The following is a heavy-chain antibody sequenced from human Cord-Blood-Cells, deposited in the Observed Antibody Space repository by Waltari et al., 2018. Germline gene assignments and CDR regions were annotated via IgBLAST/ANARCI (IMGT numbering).Heavy chain of an antibody. Sequence: QLQLQQWGAGLLKPSETLSLTCAVYGGSFSGYYWSWFRQPPGKGLEGIGEINHSGSTNYNPSLKSRVTISVDTSKNQFSLKLSSVTAADTAVYYCARGHGELLSSTSCFDYWGQGTLVTVSS. CDR2: INHSGST. CDR1: GGSFSGYY. D-gene: IGHD2-2*01. CDR3: ARGHGELLSSTSCFDY. J-gene: IGHJ4*02. V-gene: IGHV4-34*01.